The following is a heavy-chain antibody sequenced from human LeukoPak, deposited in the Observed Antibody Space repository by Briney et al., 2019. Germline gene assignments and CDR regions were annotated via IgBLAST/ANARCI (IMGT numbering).Heavy chain of an antibody. D-gene: IGHD5-12*01. CDR2: IYYSGST. J-gene: IGHJ4*02. CDR1: GGSISSSSYY. Sequence: SETLSLTCTVSGGSISSSSYYWGWIRQPPGKGLEWIGGIYYSGSTYYNPSLKSRVTISVDTSKNQFSLKLSSVTAADTAVYYCARAYSGYDWGTYYFDYWGQGTLVTVSS. V-gene: IGHV4-39*01. CDR3: ARAYSGYDWGTYYFDY.